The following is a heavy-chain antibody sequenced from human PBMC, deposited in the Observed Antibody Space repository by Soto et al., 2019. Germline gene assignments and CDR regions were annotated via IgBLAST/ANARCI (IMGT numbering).Heavy chain of an antibody. CDR3: AREDAYCGGDCPEAGGAL. CDR1: GGSVSSGSYY. V-gene: IGHV4-61*01. D-gene: IGHD2-21*02. CDR2: IYYSGST. Sequence: PSETLSLTCTVSGGSVSSGSYYWSWIRQPPGKGLEWIGYIYYSGSTNYNPSLKSRVTISVDTSKNQFSLKLSSVTAADTAVYYCAREDAYCGGDCPEAGGALWGQGTLVTVSS. J-gene: IGHJ4*02.